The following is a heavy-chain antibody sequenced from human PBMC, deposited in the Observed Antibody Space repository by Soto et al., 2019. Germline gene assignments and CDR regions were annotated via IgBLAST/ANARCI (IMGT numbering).Heavy chain of an antibody. CDR3: ARYRREAVAGYTLDN. J-gene: IGHJ4*02. Sequence: PSETLSLTCTVSGGSISSNYWTWIRQPPGKGLEWIGYVYNSGSTNYNPSLKSRVTISEDTSKSQFSLKVNSMTAANTAVYYCARYRREAVAGYTLDNWGQGILVTVSS. D-gene: IGHD6-13*01. CDR1: GGSISSNY. CDR2: VYNSGST. V-gene: IGHV4-59*01.